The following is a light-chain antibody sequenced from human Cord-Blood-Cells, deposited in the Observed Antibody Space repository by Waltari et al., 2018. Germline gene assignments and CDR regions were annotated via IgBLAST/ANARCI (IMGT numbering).Light chain of an antibody. CDR3: CSYAGSSTWV. Sequence: QSALTQPASVSGSPGQSITMSRTGTARDVGSYNLVSWYQQHPGKAPKLMIDEGSKRPSGVSNRFSGSKSGNTASLTISGLQAEDEADYYCCSYAGSSTWVFGGGTKLTVL. CDR2: EGS. J-gene: IGLJ3*02. V-gene: IGLV2-23*01. CDR1: ARDVGSYNL.